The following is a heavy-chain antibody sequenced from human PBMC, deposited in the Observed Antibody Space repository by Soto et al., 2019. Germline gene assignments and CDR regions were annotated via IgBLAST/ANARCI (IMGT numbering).Heavy chain of an antibody. J-gene: IGHJ4*02. CDR3: ARVAVVTRGIDY. CDR1: GFTFSDSW. V-gene: IGHV3-74*01. D-gene: IGHD6-19*01. CDR2: VNEHGTDS. Sequence: PGGSLRLSCVASGFTFSDSWMHWVRQAPGKGLVWVSRVNEHGTDSNYADSVKGRFTISRDNAKNTVYLQMNGLRAEDTAVYYCARVAVVTRGIDYWGQGTLVTVSS.